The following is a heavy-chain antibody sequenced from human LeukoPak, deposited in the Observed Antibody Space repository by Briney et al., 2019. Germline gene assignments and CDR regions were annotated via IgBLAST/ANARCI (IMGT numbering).Heavy chain of an antibody. CDR2: IYSGGST. CDR3: AKDFKATVTKPDY. D-gene: IGHD4-17*01. V-gene: IGHV3-53*05. Sequence: QTGGSLRLSCAASEFTVNINYMSWVRQAPGKGLEWVSVIYSGGSTYYADSVKGRFTISRDNAKNSLYLQMNSLRAEDTALYYCAKDFKATVTKPDYWGQGALVTVSS. J-gene: IGHJ4*02. CDR1: EFTVNINY.